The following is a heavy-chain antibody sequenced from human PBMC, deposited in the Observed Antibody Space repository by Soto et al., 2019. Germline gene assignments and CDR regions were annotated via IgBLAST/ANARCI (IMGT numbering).Heavy chain of an antibody. J-gene: IGHJ3*02. CDR3: ARESRYCRTNSCSSQHAFDI. CDR2: INAGNGNT. V-gene: IGHV1-3*01. CDR1: GYTFTSYA. D-gene: IGHD2-2*01. Sequence: ASVKVSCKASGYTFTSYAMHWVRQAPGQRLEWMGWINAGNGNTKYSQKFQGRFTISRHNSKNTLYLQMNSLRAEDTAVYSCARESRYCRTNSCSSQHAFDIWGQGTMVTVSS.